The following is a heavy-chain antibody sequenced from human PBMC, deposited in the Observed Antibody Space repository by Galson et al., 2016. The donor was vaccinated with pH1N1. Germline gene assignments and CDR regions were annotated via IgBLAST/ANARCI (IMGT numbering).Heavy chain of an antibody. J-gene: IGHJ4*02. V-gene: IGHV3-21*01. CDR3: AREPYFPPYFDN. CDR1: GFLFSGYT. CDR2: FSSTGRNI. D-gene: IGHD2-21*01. Sequence: SLRLSCAASGFLFSGYTMNWIRQAPGKGPEWVSSFSSTGRNIYTADSLKGRFTISRYNAKNSLYLQISNLRVEDTAVYYCAREPYFPPYFDNWGQGTLVTGSA.